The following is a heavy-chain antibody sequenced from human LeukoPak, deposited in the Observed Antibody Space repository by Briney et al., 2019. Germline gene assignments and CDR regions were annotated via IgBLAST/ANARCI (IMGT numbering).Heavy chain of an antibody. V-gene: IGHV4-59*01. CDR1: GGSISYYY. CDR2: IHYSGST. D-gene: IGHD3-22*01. Sequence: SETLSLTCPVSGGSISYYYWSWFRQPPAKGLEWIGYIHYSGSTNYNPSLKSRVTISLDTSKHQFSLKLSAVTAADTAVYYCARWYYDSGGYRYFDYWGQGSLLTVSS. J-gene: IGHJ4*02. CDR3: ARWYYDSGGYRYFDY.